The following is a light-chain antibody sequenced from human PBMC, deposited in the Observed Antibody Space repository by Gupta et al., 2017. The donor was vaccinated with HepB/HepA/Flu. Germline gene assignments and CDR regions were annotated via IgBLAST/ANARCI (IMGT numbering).Light chain of an antibody. CDR1: SSNIGAGYD. J-gene: IGLJ3*02. CDR2: DNN. V-gene: IGLV1-40*01. Sequence: QSVLTQPPSVSAAPGQRATISCTGGSSNIGAGYDVHWYQQLPGTAPKLLIYDNNNRPSGVPDRFSGSTSGTSASLAITGLQAEDEADYYCQSYDSSLSGSVFGGGTKLTVL. CDR3: QSYDSSLSGSV.